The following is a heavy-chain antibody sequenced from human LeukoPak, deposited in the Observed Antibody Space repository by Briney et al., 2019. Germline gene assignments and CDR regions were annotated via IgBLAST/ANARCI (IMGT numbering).Heavy chain of an antibody. Sequence: SETLSLTCAVYGGSFSGYYWSWIRQPPGKGLEWIGEINHSGSTNYNPSLKSRVTISVDTSKNQFSLKLSSVTAADTAVYYCARGIYCSGGSCHSGDFDYWGQGTLVTVSS. V-gene: IGHV4-34*01. D-gene: IGHD2-15*01. CDR1: GGSFSGYY. CDR2: INHSGST. CDR3: ARGIYCSGGSCHSGDFDY. J-gene: IGHJ4*02.